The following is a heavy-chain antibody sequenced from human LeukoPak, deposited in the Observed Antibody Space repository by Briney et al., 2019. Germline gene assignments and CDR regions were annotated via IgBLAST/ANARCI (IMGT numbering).Heavy chain of an antibody. Sequence: PGGSLRLSCLASGFTFSNFGMSWVRHTPGKGLEWVSAISESGDATFYADSVQGRFTISRDNSKNTLYLQMNSLGADDTAVYYCASHDGSGSNNWLDPWGQGTLVTVSS. D-gene: IGHD3-10*01. CDR1: GFTFSNFG. CDR3: ASHDGSGSNNWLDP. CDR2: ISESGDAT. V-gene: IGHV3-23*01. J-gene: IGHJ5*02.